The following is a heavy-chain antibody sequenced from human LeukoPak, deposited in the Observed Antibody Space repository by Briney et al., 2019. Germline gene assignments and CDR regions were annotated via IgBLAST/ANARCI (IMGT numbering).Heavy chain of an antibody. D-gene: IGHD2-2*02. CDR1: GFTFSSYG. J-gene: IGHJ6*04. CDR3: AKDRSYELLYGGLMDV. CDR2: IRYDGSNQ. V-gene: IGHV3-30*02. Sequence: GGSLRLSCAASGFTFSSYGMHWVRQAPGKGLEWVAFIRYDGSNQYYAVSVKGRFSISRDNSKNTLYLQMNSLRAEDTAVYYCAKDRSYELLYGGLMDVWGKGTTVTVSS.